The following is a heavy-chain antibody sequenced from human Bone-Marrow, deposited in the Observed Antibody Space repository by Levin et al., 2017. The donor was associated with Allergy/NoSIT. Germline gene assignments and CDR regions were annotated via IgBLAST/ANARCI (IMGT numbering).Heavy chain of an antibody. D-gene: IGHD4-17*01. Sequence: PSETLSLTCTVSGGAISRHFWSWIRQPPGKGLEWIGYIYYSGITDYNPSLKSRATISADTTKTQLSLKLSSVTAADTAAYYCARGVNGDYNFDYWGQGILVTVSS. V-gene: IGHV4-59*11. CDR2: IYYSGIT. CDR3: ARGVNGDYNFDY. CDR1: GGAISRHF. J-gene: IGHJ4*02.